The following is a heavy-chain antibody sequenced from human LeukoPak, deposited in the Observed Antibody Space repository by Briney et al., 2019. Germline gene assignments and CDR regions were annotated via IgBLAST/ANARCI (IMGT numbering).Heavy chain of an antibody. CDR1: GFTFSSYA. D-gene: IGHD1-26*01. Sequence: PGGSLRLSCAASGFTFSSYAMSWVRQTPGKGLEWVANIKQDGSEKYYVDSVKGRFHISRDNVKNAVFLQMNSLRVDDTGVYYCVRGAYYAVYWGQGTLVTVSS. J-gene: IGHJ4*02. CDR3: VRGAYYAVY. V-gene: IGHV3-7*01. CDR2: IKQDGSEK.